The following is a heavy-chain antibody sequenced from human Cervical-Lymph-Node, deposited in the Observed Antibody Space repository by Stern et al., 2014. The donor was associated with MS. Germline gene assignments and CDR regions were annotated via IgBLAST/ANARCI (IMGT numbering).Heavy chain of an antibody. CDR2: ISTYNGNT. CDR3: ARDIYCSGGTCYFEFFDY. D-gene: IGHD2-15*01. V-gene: IGHV1-18*01. J-gene: IGHJ4*02. CDR1: GYTFTSYG. Sequence: QVQLVQSGAEVKKPGASVKVSCRASGYTFTSYGISWVRQAPGQGLEWMGWISTYNGNTNYAQKFQGRVTMTTDTSTSTAYMELRSLISDDTAVYYCARDIYCSGGTCYFEFFDYWGQGTLVAGS.